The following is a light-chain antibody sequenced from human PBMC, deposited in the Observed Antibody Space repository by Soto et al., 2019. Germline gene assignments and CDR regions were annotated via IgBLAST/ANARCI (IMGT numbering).Light chain of an antibody. Sequence: QSALTQPRSVSGSPGQSVTISCTGTLSDVGGYSFVSWYQQHPGKVPKLMIYDVSERPSGVPDRFSGSKSGNTASLTISGLQAEDEADYYCCSYAGSYTFVFGTGTKVTVL. CDR3: CSYAGSYTFV. CDR1: LSDVGGYSF. V-gene: IGLV2-11*01. J-gene: IGLJ1*01. CDR2: DVS.